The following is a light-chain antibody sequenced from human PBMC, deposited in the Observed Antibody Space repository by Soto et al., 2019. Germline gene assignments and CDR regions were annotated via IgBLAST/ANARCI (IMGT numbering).Light chain of an antibody. V-gene: IGLV1-40*01. Sequence: QSVLTQPPSVSGAPGQRVTISCTGSSSNIGAGYDVHWYQQIPGTAPKLFIYGNINRPSGVPDRFSGSKSGTSASLAITGLQAEDEADYYCQSYDSSLSGVVFGGGTKLTVL. CDR3: QSYDSSLSGVV. CDR1: SSNIGAGYD. CDR2: GNI. J-gene: IGLJ2*01.